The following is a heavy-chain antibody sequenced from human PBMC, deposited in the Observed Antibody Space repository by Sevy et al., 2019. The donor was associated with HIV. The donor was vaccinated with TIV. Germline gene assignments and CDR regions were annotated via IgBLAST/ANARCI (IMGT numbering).Heavy chain of an antibody. D-gene: IGHD2-2*01. Sequence: SETLSLTCTVSGDSINTYYWSWIRQTPGKGLEWIAYVSHSETSDYNPSLKSRVTISLDTPRRQVSLKVSSVTVADTAVYYCARLRWDVVVVPCSTPRSYFDSWGQGTLVTVSS. V-gene: IGHV4-59*08. CDR3: ARLRWDVVVVPCSTPRSYFDS. CDR2: VSHSETS. J-gene: IGHJ4*02. CDR1: GDSINTYY.